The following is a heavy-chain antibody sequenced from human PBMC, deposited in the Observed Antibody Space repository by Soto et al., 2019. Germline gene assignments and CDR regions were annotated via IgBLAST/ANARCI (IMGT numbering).Heavy chain of an antibody. CDR2: IFPGDSDT. CDR1: GYTFTSHW. Sequence: GEFPEIGCKGSGYTFTSHWIGWVRQMPGKGLEWMGIIFPGDSDTRYSTSLKGQVTISADNSINADYLQWSSLKASDTAMYFCVIPGAYFNYWGQGTLVTVSS. D-gene: IGHD7-27*01. J-gene: IGHJ4*01. V-gene: IGHV5-51*01. CDR3: VIPGAYFNY.